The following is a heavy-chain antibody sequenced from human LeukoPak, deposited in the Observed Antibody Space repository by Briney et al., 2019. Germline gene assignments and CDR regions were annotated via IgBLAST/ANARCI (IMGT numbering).Heavy chain of an antibody. CDR1: GFTFTTYW. CDR3: ARAAMIVVAFDI. J-gene: IGHJ3*02. D-gene: IGHD3-22*01. Sequence: GGSLRLSCAASGFTFTTYWMSWVRQAPGKGLEWVANINQDGSEKYFVDSVKGRFTISRDNAKNSLYLQMNSLRAEDTAVYYCARAAMIVVAFDIWGQGTMVTVSS. CDR2: INQDGSEK. V-gene: IGHV3-7*01.